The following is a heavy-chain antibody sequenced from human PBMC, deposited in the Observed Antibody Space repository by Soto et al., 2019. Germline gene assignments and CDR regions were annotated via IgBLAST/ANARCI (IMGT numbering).Heavy chain of an antibody. CDR2: IIPIFGIA. CDR1: GGTFSSYT. J-gene: IGHJ4*02. CDR3: ASKPYSNYDDY. V-gene: IGHV1-69*02. Sequence: GASVKVSCTASGGTFSSYTIRWVRQAPGQGLEWMGRIIPIFGIANYAQKFQGRVTITADKSTSTAYMELSSLRSEDTAVYYCASKPYSNYDDYWGQGTLVTVSS. D-gene: IGHD4-4*01.